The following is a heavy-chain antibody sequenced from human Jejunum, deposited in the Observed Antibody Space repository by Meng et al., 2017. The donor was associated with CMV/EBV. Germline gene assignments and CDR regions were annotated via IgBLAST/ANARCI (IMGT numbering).Heavy chain of an antibody. CDR3: ARPGNRNTYDAFDI. D-gene: IGHD1/OR15-1a*01. V-gene: IGHV3-13*01. J-gene: IGHJ3*02. Sequence: EGQLLESGGSLVQPGGSLRLSCSASGFTFSNYDMHWVRQASGKGLEWVSVIGTHGATSYLDSVKGRFTISRENAKNSFYLQMNNLGVGDTAVYYCARPGNRNTYDAFDIWGQGTMVTVSS. CDR1: GFTFSNYD. CDR2: IGTHGAT.